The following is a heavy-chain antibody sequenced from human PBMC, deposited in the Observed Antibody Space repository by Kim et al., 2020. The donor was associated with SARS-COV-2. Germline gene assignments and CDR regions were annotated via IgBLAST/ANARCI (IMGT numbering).Heavy chain of an antibody. Sequence: GGSLRLSCAASEFTFSSYAMTWVRQAAGKGLEWVSTITSSGGSTYYADSVKGRFTISIDNSKNTLFLQMNTLSGEDTAIYYCAKDALKWEPLERGAFDMWGQGTMVTVSS. V-gene: IGHV3-23*01. J-gene: IGHJ3*02. CDR2: ITSSGGST. CDR3: AKDALKWEPLERGAFDM. D-gene: IGHD1-26*01. CDR1: EFTFSSYA.